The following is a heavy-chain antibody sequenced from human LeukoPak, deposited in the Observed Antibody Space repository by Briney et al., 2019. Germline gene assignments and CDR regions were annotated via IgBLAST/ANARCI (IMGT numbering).Heavy chain of an antibody. J-gene: IGHJ4*02. Sequence: PGQSLRLSCTTSGFAFDDFAMSWVRQPAGKGLEWVGFIRRRAYGGATEYAASVKGRFIISRDDSKGIAYLQMNSLKTEDTDVYYCSRNGLVDFDYWGQGSRVIVSP. V-gene: IGHV3-49*04. CDR3: SRNGLVDFDY. CDR1: GFAFDDFA. CDR2: IRRRAYGGAT.